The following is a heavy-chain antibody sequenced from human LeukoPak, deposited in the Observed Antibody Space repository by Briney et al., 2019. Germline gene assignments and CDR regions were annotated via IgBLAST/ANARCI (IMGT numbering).Heavy chain of an antibody. Sequence: GGSLRLSCAASGFTFDEYAMHWVRQAPGKGLEWVSGISWNSGSIGYADSVKGRFTISRDNAKNSLYLQMNSLRAEDTALYYCAKVLAEVGARGEYFDYWGQGTLVTVSS. CDR2: ISWNSGSI. J-gene: IGHJ4*02. V-gene: IGHV3-9*01. CDR3: AKVLAEVGARGEYFDY. D-gene: IGHD1-26*01. CDR1: GFTFDEYA.